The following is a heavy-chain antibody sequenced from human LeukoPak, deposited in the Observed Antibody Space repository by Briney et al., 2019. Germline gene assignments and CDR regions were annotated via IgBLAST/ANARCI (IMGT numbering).Heavy chain of an antibody. CDR3: AIVGATGY. CDR2: ISYDGSNK. Sequence: GGSLRLSCAASRFTFSSYAMHWVRQAPGKGLEWVAVISYDGSNKYYADSVKGRFTISRDNSKNTLYLQMNSLRAEDTAVYYCAIVGATGYWGQGTLVTVSS. J-gene: IGHJ4*02. D-gene: IGHD1-26*01. CDR1: RFTFSSYA. V-gene: IGHV3-30*01.